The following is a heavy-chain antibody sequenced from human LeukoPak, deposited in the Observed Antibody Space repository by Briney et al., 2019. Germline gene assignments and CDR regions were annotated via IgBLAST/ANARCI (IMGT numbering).Heavy chain of an antibody. Sequence: ASVKVSCKASGYTFTSYGISWVRQAPGQGLEWMGWISAYNGNTNYAQKLQGRVTMTTDTSTSTAYMELRSLRSDDTAVYYCARDDSSSWYYGAFDIWGQGTMVTVSS. V-gene: IGHV1-18*01. CDR1: GYTFTSYG. CDR2: ISAYNGNT. CDR3: ARDDSSSWYYGAFDI. J-gene: IGHJ3*02. D-gene: IGHD6-13*01.